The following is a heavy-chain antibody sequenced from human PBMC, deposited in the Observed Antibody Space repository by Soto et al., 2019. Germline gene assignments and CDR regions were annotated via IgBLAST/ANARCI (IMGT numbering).Heavy chain of an antibody. D-gene: IGHD3-3*01. J-gene: IGHJ5*02. CDR2: TSAYNGNT. Sequence: ASVKVSCKASGYTFTSYGISWVRQAPGQGLEWMGWTSAYNGNTNYAQKLQGRVTMTTDTSTSTAYMELRSLRSDDTAVYYCARDGRTYGLEWYGWFDPWGQGTLVTVSS. CDR1: GYTFTSYG. CDR3: ARDGRTYGLEWYGWFDP. V-gene: IGHV1-18*01.